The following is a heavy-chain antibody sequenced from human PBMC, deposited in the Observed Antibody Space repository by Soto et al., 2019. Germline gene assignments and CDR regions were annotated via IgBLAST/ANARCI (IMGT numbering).Heavy chain of an antibody. J-gene: IGHJ6*04. CDR3: ARVDVLCDGGRCYGLPLDV. V-gene: IGHV3-66*01. CDR1: GVTGGGKD. Sequence: PWVPLRLSNAASGVTGGGKDVSWVRQDPGKGLEWVSLIQSGGPTYYADSVKGRFTISRDTSENTLHLQMDSLRAEDTAVYYCARVDVLCDGGRCYGLPLDVRGNGTTVPVSP. D-gene: IGHD2-15*01. CDR2: IQSGGPT.